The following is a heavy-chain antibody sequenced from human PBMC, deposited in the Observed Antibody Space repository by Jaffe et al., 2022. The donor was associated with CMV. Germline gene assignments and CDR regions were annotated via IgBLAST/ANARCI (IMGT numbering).Heavy chain of an antibody. Sequence: QVTLRESGPALVKPTQTLTLTCTFSGFSLSTSGMCVSWIRQPPGKALEWLALIDWDDDKYYSTSLKTRLTISKDTSKNQVVLTMTNMDPVDTATYYCARTEGGTYSSSWYRKDWFDPWGQGTLVTVSS. CDR2: IDWDDDK. J-gene: IGHJ5*02. CDR3: ARTEGGTYSSSWYRKDWFDP. CDR1: GFSLSTSGMC. V-gene: IGHV2-70*01. D-gene: IGHD6-13*01.